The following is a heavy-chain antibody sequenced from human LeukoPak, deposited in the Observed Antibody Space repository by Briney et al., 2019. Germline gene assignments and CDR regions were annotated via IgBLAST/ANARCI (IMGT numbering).Heavy chain of an antibody. CDR3: ARQPTRSGQPDYYYYHMDV. Sequence: SETLSLTCTVSSGSISSSSYYWGWIRQPPGKGLEWIGSIYYSGSTYYNPSLKSRVTISLDTSKNQFSLKLRSVTAADTAVYYCARQPTRSGQPDYYYYHMDVWGKGTPVTVSS. J-gene: IGHJ6*03. D-gene: IGHD6-19*01. CDR1: SGSISSSSYY. CDR2: IYYSGST. V-gene: IGHV4-39*01.